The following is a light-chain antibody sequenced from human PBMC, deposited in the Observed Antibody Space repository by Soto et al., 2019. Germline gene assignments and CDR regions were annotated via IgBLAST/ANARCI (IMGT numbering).Light chain of an antibody. CDR2: AAS. V-gene: IGKV1-39*01. Sequence: DIQMTQSPYSLSASVGDEVTITCRASQTIMTYLNWYQLKPGKPPRLLIYAASSLQSGVPSRFSGSGSGTDFTLTISSLQPEDFATYSCQQSYNAPQTFGQGTKVEIQ. J-gene: IGKJ1*01. CDR1: QTIMTY. CDR3: QQSYNAPQT.